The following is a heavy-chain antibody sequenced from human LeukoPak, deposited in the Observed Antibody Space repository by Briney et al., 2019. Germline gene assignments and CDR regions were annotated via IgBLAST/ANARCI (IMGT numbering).Heavy chain of an antibody. Sequence: PGGSLRLSCAASGFTFSSYAMSWVRPAPGKGLEWVSGISGSGSSTYYADSVKGRFTISRDNSKSTLYLQMNSLRAEDTAVYYCAKDLRSSNYYYFDYWGQGTLVTVSS. CDR2: ISGSGSST. D-gene: IGHD6-13*01. V-gene: IGHV3-23*01. CDR3: AKDLRSSNYYYFDY. J-gene: IGHJ4*02. CDR1: GFTFSSYA.